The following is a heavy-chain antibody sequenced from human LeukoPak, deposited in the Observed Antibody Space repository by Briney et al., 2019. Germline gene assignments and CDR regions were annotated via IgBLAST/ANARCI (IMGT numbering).Heavy chain of an antibody. CDR2: ISYDGSNK. D-gene: IGHD4-17*01. J-gene: IGHJ4*02. CDR3: AREESGDSPNFDY. CDR1: GFTFSSYA. Sequence: GGSLRLSCAASGFTFSSYAMHWVRQAPGKGLEWVAVISYDGSNKYYADSVKGRFTISRDNSKNTLYLQMNSLRAEDTAVYYCAREESGDSPNFDYWGQGTLVTASS. V-gene: IGHV3-30*04.